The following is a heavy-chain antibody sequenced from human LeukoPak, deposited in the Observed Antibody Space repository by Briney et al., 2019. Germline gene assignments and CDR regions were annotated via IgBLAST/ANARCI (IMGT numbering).Heavy chain of an antibody. V-gene: IGHV1-2*02. CDR3: AREGSGYPY. J-gene: IGHJ4*02. CDR1: RYSFIGYY. Sequence: ASVKVSCKASRYSFIGYYMHWVRQAPGQGLEWMGWINPNSGGTNYAQKFQGRVTMTRDTSISTAYMEVSRLTSDDTAVFYCAREGSGYPYWGQGTLVTVSS. CDR2: INPNSGGT. D-gene: IGHD5-12*01.